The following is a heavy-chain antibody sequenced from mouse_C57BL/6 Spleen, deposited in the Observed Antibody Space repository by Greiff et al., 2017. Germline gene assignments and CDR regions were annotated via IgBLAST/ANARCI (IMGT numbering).Heavy chain of an antibody. J-gene: IGHJ2*01. CDR3: ARWGDYGYDEGYYFDY. CDR1: GYSFTGYY. V-gene: IGHV1-42*01. Sequence: DVKLVESGPELVKPGASVKISCKASGYSFTGYYMNWVKQSPEKSLEWIGEINPSTGGTTYNQKFKAKATLTVDKSSSTAYMQLKSLTSEDSAVYYCARWGDYGYDEGYYFDYWGQGTTLTVSS. D-gene: IGHD2-2*01. CDR2: INPSTGGT.